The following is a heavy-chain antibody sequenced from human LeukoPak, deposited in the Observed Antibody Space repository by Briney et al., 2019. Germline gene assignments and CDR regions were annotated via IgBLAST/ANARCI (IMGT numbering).Heavy chain of an antibody. J-gene: IGHJ4*02. CDR2: IKHDGST. Sequence: PSETLSLTCAVYGGSFSGDFWSWLRQSPGKGLEWIGEIKHDGSTTYNPSLESRVTMSLDTSTNQIPLEMTSVTAADTAIYCCARRTWQWLPFDDWGQGTQVTISS. V-gene: IGHV4-34*01. D-gene: IGHD5-12*01. CDR1: GGSFSGDF. CDR3: ARRTWQWLPFDD.